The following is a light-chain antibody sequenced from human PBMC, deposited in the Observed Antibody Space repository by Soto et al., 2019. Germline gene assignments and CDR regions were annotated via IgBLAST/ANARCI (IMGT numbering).Light chain of an antibody. Sequence: DIQLTQSPSFLSASVGDRVTITCRASQGISSYLAWYQQKPGKAPKLLIYAASTLQSGVPSRFSGSGSGTEFTFTFSSLQPEDFATYYCQQLNSYPLTFGGGTKVDIK. CDR3: QQLNSYPLT. CDR1: QGISSY. J-gene: IGKJ4*01. V-gene: IGKV1-9*01. CDR2: AAS.